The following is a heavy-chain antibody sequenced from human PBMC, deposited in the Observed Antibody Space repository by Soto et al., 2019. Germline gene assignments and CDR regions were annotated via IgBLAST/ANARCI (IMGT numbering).Heavy chain of an antibody. D-gene: IGHD4-17*01. J-gene: IGHJ6*02. V-gene: IGHV5-51*01. CDR3: ARRLTVTPYSDYYGMDV. CDR2: IYPGDSDT. CDR1: GYSFTSYW. Sequence: GESLKISCKGSGYSFTSYWIGWVRQMPGKGLEWMGIIYPGDSDTRYSPSFQGQVTTSADKSISTAYLQWSSLKASDTAMYYCARRLTVTPYSDYYGMDVWGQGTTVTVSS.